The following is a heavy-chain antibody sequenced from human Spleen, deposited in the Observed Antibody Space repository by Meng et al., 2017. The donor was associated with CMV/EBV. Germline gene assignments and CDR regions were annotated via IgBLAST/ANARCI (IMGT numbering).Heavy chain of an antibody. D-gene: IGHD2-15*01. Sequence: GESLKISCAASGFTFSSYAMHWVRQAPGRGLEWVAVISYDEMNKYYADSVKGRFTISRDNSKNTLYLQMNSLRAEDTAVYYCAKSIVVVVAASYFDYWGQGTVVTVSS. V-gene: IGHV3-30-3*02. CDR1: GFTFSSYA. CDR3: AKSIVVVVAASYFDY. J-gene: IGHJ4*02. CDR2: ISYDEMNK.